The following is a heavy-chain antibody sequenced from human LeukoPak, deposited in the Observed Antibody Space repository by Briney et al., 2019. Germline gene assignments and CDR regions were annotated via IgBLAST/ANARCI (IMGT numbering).Heavy chain of an antibody. CDR3: AKDLYSSGWYNYFDP. V-gene: IGHV3-30*18. Sequence: GGSLRLSCAASGFSISTYGMHWVRQAPGEGLEWVAMISHDGSEKYYVDSAKGRFTISRDNSKNTLYLQMNSLRGEDTAMYYCAKDLYSSGWYNYFDPWGQGTLVTVSS. CDR1: GFSISTYG. D-gene: IGHD6-19*01. J-gene: IGHJ5*02. CDR2: ISHDGSEK.